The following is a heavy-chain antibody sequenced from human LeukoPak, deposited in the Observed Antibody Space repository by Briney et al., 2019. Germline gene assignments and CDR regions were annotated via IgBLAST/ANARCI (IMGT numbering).Heavy chain of an antibody. D-gene: IGHD5-24*01. V-gene: IGHV4-34*01. CDR1: GGSFSRFY. CDR3: ARGATISETGYFDF. CDR2: IDHRGDT. Sequence: SETLSLTCAVYGGSFSRFYWSWIRQSPGKGLEWIAEIDHRGDTNYNPSVKSRVTVSVDTSKNQFSLKVKSLSAADTAVYYCARGATISETGYFDFWGQGTLVTVSS. J-gene: IGHJ4*03.